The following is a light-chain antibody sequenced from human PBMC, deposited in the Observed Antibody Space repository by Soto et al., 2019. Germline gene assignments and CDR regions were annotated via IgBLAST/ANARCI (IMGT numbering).Light chain of an antibody. CDR2: GAS. J-gene: IGKJ1*01. Sequence: EILLAQSPATPSLSPGERATLSRRASQSIGIYLAWYRQKPGQAPRLLIYGASNRATGIPARFSGSGSGTDFTLTITSLEPEDFAVYYCQHRSNWPGTWTFGQGTKVDI. CDR3: QHRSNWPGTWT. V-gene: IGKV3-11*01. CDR1: QSIGIY.